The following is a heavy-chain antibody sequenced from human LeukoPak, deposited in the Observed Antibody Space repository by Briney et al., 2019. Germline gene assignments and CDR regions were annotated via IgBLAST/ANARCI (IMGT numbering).Heavy chain of an antibody. D-gene: IGHD3-9*01. J-gene: IGHJ4*02. CDR3: AKDSISYYDIVTGYSDFDY. Sequence: PGGSLRLSCAASGFTFNNYAMIWVRQAPGKGLEWVSTISNSGDSTYYADSVKGRFTISRDNSRNTLSLQMNSLTAEDTAVYYCAKDSISYYDIVTGYSDFDYWGQGTLVTVSS. V-gene: IGHV3-23*01. CDR2: ISNSGDST. CDR1: GFTFNNYA.